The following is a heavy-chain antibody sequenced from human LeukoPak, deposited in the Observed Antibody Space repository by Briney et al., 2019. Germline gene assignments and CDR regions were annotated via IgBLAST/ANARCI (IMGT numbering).Heavy chain of an antibody. V-gene: IGHV3-53*01. CDR3: ARDLHGGGDAFDI. J-gene: IGHJ3*02. Sequence: KSGGSLRLSCAASGFTVSSNYMNRVRQAPGKGLEWVSVIYSGGSTYYADSVKGRFTISRDNSKNTLYLQMSSLRAEDTAVYYCARDLHGGGDAFDIWGQGTMVTVSS. CDR2: IYSGGST. CDR1: GFTVSSNY. D-gene: IGHD4-23*01.